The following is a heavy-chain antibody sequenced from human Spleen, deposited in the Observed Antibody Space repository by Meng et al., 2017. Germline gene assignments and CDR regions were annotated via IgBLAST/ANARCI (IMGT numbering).Heavy chain of an antibody. CDR1: GGTFSSYA. CDR3: ARDLSLTPYY. J-gene: IGHJ4*02. D-gene: IGHD2-15*01. Sequence: ASVKVSCKASGGTFSSYAISWVRQAPGQGLEWMGRINPQSGATNYAQKFQGRVTVTGDTSISTVYMELSRLRSDDTAVYYCARDLSLTPYYWGQGTLVTVSS. V-gene: IGHV1-2*06. CDR2: INPQSGAT.